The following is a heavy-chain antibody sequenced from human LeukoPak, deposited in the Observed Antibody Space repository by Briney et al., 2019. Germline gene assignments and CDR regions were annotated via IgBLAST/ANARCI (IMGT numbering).Heavy chain of an antibody. J-gene: IGHJ1*01. CDR2: IKQDGSEK. V-gene: IGHV3-7*01. CDR1: GFTFSSYW. Sequence: QPGGSLRLSCAASGFTFSSYWMSWVRQAPGKGLEWVANIKQDGSEKYYVDSVKGRFTISRDNAKNSLYLQMNSLRAEDTAVYYCARGGGGHYYDSSGYYYFGYFQPWGQGTLVTVSS. D-gene: IGHD3-22*01. CDR3: ARGGGGHYYDSSGYYYFGYFQP.